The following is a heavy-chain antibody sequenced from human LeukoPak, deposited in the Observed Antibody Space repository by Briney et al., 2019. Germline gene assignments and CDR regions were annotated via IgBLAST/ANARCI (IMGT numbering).Heavy chain of an antibody. CDR2: ISYDGSIK. CDR1: GFTFSNFG. D-gene: IGHD3-10*01. V-gene: IGHV3-30*18. J-gene: IGHJ3*02. Sequence: GGSLRLSCAASGFTFSNFGMHWVRQAPGKGLEWVAVISYDGSIKHYLDSVKGRFTISRDNSKSTLYLQMDSLRVEDTAVYYCAKKYSYGSGAGDALDIWGHGTLVTVSS. CDR3: AKKYSYGSGAGDALDI.